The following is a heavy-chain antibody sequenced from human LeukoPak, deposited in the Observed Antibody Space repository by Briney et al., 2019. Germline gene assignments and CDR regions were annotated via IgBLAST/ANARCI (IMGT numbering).Heavy chain of an antibody. J-gene: IGHJ4*02. CDR2: ISSSGSTI. CDR3: ARQARSGYYPGYYFDY. V-gene: IGHV3-11*01. D-gene: IGHD3-22*01. Sequence: PGGSLRLSCAASGFTFSDYYMSWIRQAPGKGLEWVSYISSSGSTIYYADSVKGRFTISRDNAKNSLYLQMNSLRAEDAAVYYCARQARSGYYPGYYFDYWGQGTLVTVSS. CDR1: GFTFSDYY.